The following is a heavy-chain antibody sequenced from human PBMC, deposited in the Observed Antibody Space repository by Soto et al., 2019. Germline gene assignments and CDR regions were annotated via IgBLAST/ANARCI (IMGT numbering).Heavy chain of an antibody. D-gene: IGHD3-3*01. CDR1: GFTFSNAW. CDR3: TTGGIPYDFWSGYYGGYYYYGMDV. J-gene: IGHJ6*02. Sequence: PGGSLRLSCASSGFTFSNAWMNWVRQAPGKGLEWVGRIKSKTDGGTTDYAAPVKGRFTISRDDSKNTLYLQMNSLKTEDTAVYYCTTGGIPYDFWSGYYGGYYYYGMDVWGQGTTVTVSS. V-gene: IGHV3-15*07. CDR2: IKSKTDGGTT.